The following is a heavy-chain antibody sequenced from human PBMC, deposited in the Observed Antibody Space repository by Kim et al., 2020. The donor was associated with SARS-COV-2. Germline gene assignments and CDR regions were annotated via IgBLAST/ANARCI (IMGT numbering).Heavy chain of an antibody. V-gene: IGHV5-10-1*01. CDR1: GYSFASYW. D-gene: IGHD6-6*01. J-gene: IGHJ5*02. CDR2: IDPSDSYS. CDR3: ARTPPMHRNDQYRRWFDP. Sequence: GESLTISCKGSGYSFASYWINWVRQMPGKGLEWMGRIDPSDSYSNYSPSFQGHVTISADKSISTAYLQWSSLKASDTAMYYCARTPPMHRNDQYRRWFDPWGQGTLVTVSS.